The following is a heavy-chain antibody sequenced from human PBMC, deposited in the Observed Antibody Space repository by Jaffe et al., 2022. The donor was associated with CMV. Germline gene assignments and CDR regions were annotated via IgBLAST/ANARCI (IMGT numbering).Heavy chain of an antibody. CDR1: GFTFSSYG. Sequence: QVQLVESGGGVVQPGRSLRLSCAASGFTFSSYGMHWVRQAPGKGLEWVAVISYDGSNKYYADSVKGRFTISRDNSKNTLYLQMNSLRAEDTAVYYCAKSPAGNTMIVEWGYYFDYWGQGTLVTVSS. D-gene: IGHD3-22*01. CDR2: ISYDGSNK. J-gene: IGHJ4*02. CDR3: AKSPAGNTMIVEWGYYFDY. V-gene: IGHV3-30*18.